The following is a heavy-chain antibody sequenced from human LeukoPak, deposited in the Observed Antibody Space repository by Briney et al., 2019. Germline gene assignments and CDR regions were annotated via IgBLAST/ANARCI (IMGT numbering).Heavy chain of an antibody. V-gene: IGHV3-20*04. CDR3: AKDVGYCSGGSCPPPYYYMDV. J-gene: IGHJ6*03. D-gene: IGHD2-15*01. Sequence: GGSLRLSCAASGFTFDDYGMSWVRQAPGKGLEWVSGINWNGGSTGYADSVKGRFTISRDNAKNSLYLQMNSLRAEDTAVYYCAKDVGYCSGGSCPPPYYYMDVWGKGTTVTISS. CDR2: INWNGGST. CDR1: GFTFDDYG.